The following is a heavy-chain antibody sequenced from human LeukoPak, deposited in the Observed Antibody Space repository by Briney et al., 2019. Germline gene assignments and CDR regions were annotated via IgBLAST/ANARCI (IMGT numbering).Heavy chain of an antibody. CDR1: GGTFSSYA. J-gene: IGHJ5*02. D-gene: IGHD3-10*01. CDR3: ARDVLPRGFDP. Sequence: GASVKVSCKASGGTFSSYAISWVRQAPGQGLEWMGRIIPIFGIANYAQKFQGRVTITADKSTSTAHMELSSLRSEGTAVYYCARDVLPRGFDPWGQGTLVTVSS. V-gene: IGHV1-69*04. CDR2: IIPIFGIA.